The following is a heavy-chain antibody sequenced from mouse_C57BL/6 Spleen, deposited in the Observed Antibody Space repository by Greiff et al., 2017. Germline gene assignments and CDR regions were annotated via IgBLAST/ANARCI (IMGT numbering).Heavy chain of an antibody. V-gene: IGHV1-4*01. Sequence: QVQLKQSGAELARPGASVKMSCKASGYTFTSYTMHWVKQRPGQGLEWIGYINPSSGYTKYNQKFKDKATLTADKSSSTAYMQLSSLTSEDSAVYYCARSLGRDGYFDVWGTGTTVTVSS. CDR1: GYTFTSYT. D-gene: IGHD3-3*01. CDR3: ARSLGRDGYFDV. J-gene: IGHJ1*03. CDR2: INPSSGYT.